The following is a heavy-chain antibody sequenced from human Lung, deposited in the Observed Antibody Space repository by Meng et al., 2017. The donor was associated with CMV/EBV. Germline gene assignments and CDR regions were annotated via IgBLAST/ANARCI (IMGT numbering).Heavy chain of an antibody. CDR1: GYTLTSYA. Sequence: VEWKKPGASVKVSCKASGYTLTSYAMHWVRQAPGQRLEWMGWINAGNGNTKYSQRFQGRVTITRDTSASTAYMELSSLRSEDTTVYYCARAGYDSSGYYPQPFDYWGQGTLVTVSS. J-gene: IGHJ4*02. CDR2: INAGNGNT. CDR3: ARAGYDSSGYYPQPFDY. V-gene: IGHV1-3*01. D-gene: IGHD3-22*01.